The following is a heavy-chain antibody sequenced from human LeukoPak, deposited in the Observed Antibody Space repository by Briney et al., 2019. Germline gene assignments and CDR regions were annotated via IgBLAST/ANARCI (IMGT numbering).Heavy chain of an antibody. D-gene: IGHD3-16*01. CDR2: ISYSGST. Sequence: SETLSLTCTVSGGSISNYYWSWIRQPPGKGLEWIGYISYSGSTNYNPSLKSRVTISVDTSKNQFSLKLSSVTAADTAVYYCARVGRGDYTWGSYSFDYWGQGTPVTVSS. CDR1: GGSISNYY. J-gene: IGHJ4*02. V-gene: IGHV4-59*01. CDR3: ARVGRGDYTWGSYSFDY.